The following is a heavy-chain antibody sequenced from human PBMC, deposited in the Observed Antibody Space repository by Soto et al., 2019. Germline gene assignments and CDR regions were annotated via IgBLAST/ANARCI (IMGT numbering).Heavy chain of an antibody. J-gene: IGHJ4*02. CDR1: GFTFSSYG. CDR3: ANGRGGRYEPEFDY. CDR2: ISYDGNRE. V-gene: IGHV3-30*18. Sequence: QVQLVGSGGGVVQPGRSLRLSCAASGFTFSSYGMNWVRQAPGKGLEWVAVISYDGNREYYADSVKGRFTISRDNSKNTLYLQMNSLRVEDTAVYYCANGRGGRYEPEFDYWGQGTLVTVSS. D-gene: IGHD1-26*01.